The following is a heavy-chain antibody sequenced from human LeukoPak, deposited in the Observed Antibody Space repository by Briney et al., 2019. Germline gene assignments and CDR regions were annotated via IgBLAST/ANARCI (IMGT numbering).Heavy chain of an antibody. Sequence: GGSLRLSCAASGFTFSSYGMHWVRQAPGKGLEWVAVIWYDGRNKNYAASVKGRFTISRDNSKNTLYLQMNSLRAEDTAVYYCARDQLDYYGSGSFREDVWGQGTTVTVSS. V-gene: IGHV3-33*01. D-gene: IGHD3-10*01. CDR1: GFTFSSYG. CDR2: IWYDGRNK. CDR3: ARDQLDYYGSGSFREDV. J-gene: IGHJ6*02.